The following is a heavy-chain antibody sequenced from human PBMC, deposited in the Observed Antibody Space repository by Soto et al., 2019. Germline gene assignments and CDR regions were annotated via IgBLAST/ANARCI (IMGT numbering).Heavy chain of an antibody. V-gene: IGHV4-39*01. CDR2: FYYSGST. D-gene: IGHD2-2*01. CDR1: GGSISSGPYS. J-gene: IGHJ6*02. CDR3: ARLGGYCTITSCYGYYGMDV. Sequence: PSETLSLTCPVSGGSISSGPYSWGWIRQPPGKGLEWIGTFYYSGSTYYNPSLESRVTISVDTSKNQFSLKVSSVTAADTAVYYCARLGGYCTITSCYGYYGMDVWGQGTTVTVSS.